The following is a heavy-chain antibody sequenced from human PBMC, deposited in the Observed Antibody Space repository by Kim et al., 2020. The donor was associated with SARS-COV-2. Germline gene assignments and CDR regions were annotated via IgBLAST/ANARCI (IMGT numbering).Heavy chain of an antibody. CDR3: ARAVTGISNPYYFDY. Sequence: GESLKISCAGSGFTFNFMSYWIAWVRQQPGKGPEWMGIIYPPDSDTRYNPAFQGQVAISADTSTTTAYLRWSSLKASDTAIYYCARAVTGISNPYYFDYWGQGTLVTVSS. CDR2: IYPPDSDT. J-gene: IGHJ4*02. D-gene: IGHD2-21*02. V-gene: IGHV5-51*01. CDR1: GFTFNFMSYW.